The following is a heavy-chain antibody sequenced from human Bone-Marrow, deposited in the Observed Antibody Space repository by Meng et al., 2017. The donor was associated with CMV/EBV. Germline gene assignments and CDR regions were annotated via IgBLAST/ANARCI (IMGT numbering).Heavy chain of an antibody. V-gene: IGHV3-30*02. CDR3: AKMADYGDYGKN. D-gene: IGHD4-17*01. J-gene: IGHJ4*02. Sequence: GGSLRLSCAASGFSFSTSGMHWVRQSPGKGLEWVSFIQKGGSLKVCTDSVKGRFTISRDDSRNTLYLQMNSLRAEDTAVYYCAKMADYGDYGKNWGQGTLVTVSS. CDR2: IQKGGSLK. CDR1: GFSFSTSG.